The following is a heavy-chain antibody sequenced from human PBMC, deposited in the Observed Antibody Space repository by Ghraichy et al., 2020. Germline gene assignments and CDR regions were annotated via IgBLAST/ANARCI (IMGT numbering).Heavy chain of an antibody. CDR1: GYSFASYW. D-gene: IGHD3-16*01. V-gene: IGHV5-51*01. CDR3: AKGGPNYYFDY. CDR2: LYPGDSDT. J-gene: IGHJ4*02. Sequence: GESLNISCKSSGYSFASYWIGWVRQMPGKGLEWMGILYPGDSDTRYSPSFQGQVTISADKSISTAYLQWSSLKASDTAMYYCAKGGPNYYFDYWGQGTLVTVSS.